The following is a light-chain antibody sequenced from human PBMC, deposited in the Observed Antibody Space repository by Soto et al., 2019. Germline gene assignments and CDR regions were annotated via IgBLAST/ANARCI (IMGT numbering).Light chain of an antibody. Sequence: DIVMTQSPDSLAVSLGETATINCKSSRSVLYNSNNKNYFAWFQQKPGHPPRLLLYWASTRESGVPDRFSGSGSGTDVTLTISSLQAEDVAVYYCQQYYTTPRTFGQGTKLEIK. J-gene: IGKJ2*01. V-gene: IGKV4-1*01. CDR1: RSVLYNSNNKNY. CDR3: QQYYTTPRT. CDR2: WAS.